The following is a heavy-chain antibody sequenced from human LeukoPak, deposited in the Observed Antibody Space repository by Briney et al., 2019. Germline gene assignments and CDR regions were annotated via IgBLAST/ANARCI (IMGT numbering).Heavy chain of an antibody. D-gene: IGHD1-7*01. CDR2: ISAYNGNT. CDR3: ARKILGWNYGWFDP. J-gene: IGHJ5*02. V-gene: IGHV1-18*01. Sequence: SVKETRKASGYTYPSYGFRWVRQAPGQGLEGMGWISAYNGNTNYAQKLQGRVTMTTDTSTSTAYMELKSLRSDDTAVYYCARKILGWNYGWFDPWGQGTLVTVSS. CDR1: GYTYPSYG.